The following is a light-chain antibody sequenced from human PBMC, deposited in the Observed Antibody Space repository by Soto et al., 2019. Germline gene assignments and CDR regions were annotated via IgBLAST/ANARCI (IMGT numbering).Light chain of an antibody. CDR3: QQSYSTPLVT. Sequence: DIPMTQSPSSLSASVGDRVTITCRASQSISSYLNWYQQKPGKAPKLLIYAASSLQSGVPSRFSVSGSGTDFTLTISSLQPEDFATYYCQQSYSTPLVTFGPGTKVDIK. CDR1: QSISSY. V-gene: IGKV1-39*01. CDR2: AAS. J-gene: IGKJ3*01.